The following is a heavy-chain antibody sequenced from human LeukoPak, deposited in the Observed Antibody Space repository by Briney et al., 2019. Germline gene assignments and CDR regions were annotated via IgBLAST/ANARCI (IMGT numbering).Heavy chain of an antibody. CDR2: IYTSGST. V-gene: IGHV4-4*07. D-gene: IGHD6-13*01. Sequence: SETLSLTCTVSGGSISSYYWSWIRQPAGKGLEWIGRIYTSGSTTNNPSLKSRLTMSIDTSNNQFSLKLTSMTAADTAVYYCARRRPAAGFDYWGQGILVTVSS. CDR3: ARRRPAAGFDY. J-gene: IGHJ4*02. CDR1: GGSISSYY.